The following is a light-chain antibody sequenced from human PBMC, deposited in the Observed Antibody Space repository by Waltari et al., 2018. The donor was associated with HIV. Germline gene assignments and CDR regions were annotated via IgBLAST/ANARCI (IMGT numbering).Light chain of an antibody. CDR3: QQYGDSRWT. CDR2: GAS. CDR1: QSVSSSY. V-gene: IGKV3-20*01. J-gene: IGKJ1*01. Sequence: VLTQSPGTLSLSPGERATLSCRASQSVSSSYLAWYQQRRSQAPRLLIYGASSRATGIPDRFSGSGSGTDFTLTISRLEPEDFAVYYCQQYGDSRWTFGQGTKVEIK.